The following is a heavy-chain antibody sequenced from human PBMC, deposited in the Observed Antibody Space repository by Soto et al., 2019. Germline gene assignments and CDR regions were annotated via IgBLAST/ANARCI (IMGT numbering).Heavy chain of an antibody. CDR3: GRVRGGDKQYYYHYYNMDV. Sequence: QVQLVQSGAEVRKPGSSVRISCRASGGTFSNYAFSWVRQVPGQGLEWMGGVIPIFATTNHAQKFRGRVSITAFESTSTGCMERSILRAEDTAVYYWGRVRGGDKQYYYHYYNMDVWSQGTTVTVSS. J-gene: IGHJ6*02. CDR1: GGTFSNYA. D-gene: IGHD2-21*01. V-gene: IGHV1-69*01. CDR2: VIPIFATT.